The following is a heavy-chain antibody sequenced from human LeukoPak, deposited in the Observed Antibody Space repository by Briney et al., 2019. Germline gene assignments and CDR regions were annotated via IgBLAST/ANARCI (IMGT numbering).Heavy chain of an antibody. V-gene: IGHV4-59*01. J-gene: IGHJ4*02. CDR3: ASYHMYYYASGSTAGFDY. CDR2: IYYSGST. Sequence: PSETLSLTCTVSADSISSYYWSWILQPPGKELDWMGDIYYSGSTNYNPSLKSRVPISLDTSKNQFSLKLSSVHAADTDVYYCASYHMYYYASGSTAGFDYWGQGTLVTVSS. D-gene: IGHD3-10*01. CDR1: ADSISSYY.